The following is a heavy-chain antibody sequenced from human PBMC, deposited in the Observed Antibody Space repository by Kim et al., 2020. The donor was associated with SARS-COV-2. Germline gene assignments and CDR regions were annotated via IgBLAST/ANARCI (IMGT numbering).Heavy chain of an antibody. J-gene: IGHJ6*02. CDR3: ARVQRITIFGVVIEGYGMDV. V-gene: IGHV4-4*02. CDR2: IYHSGST. Sequence: SETLSLTCAVSGGSISSSNWWSWVRQPPGKGLEWIGEIYHSGSTNYNPSLKSRVTISVDKSKNQFSLKLSSVTAADTAVYYCARVQRITIFGVVIEGYGMDVWGQGTTFTVSS. CDR1: GGSISSSNW. D-gene: IGHD3-3*01.